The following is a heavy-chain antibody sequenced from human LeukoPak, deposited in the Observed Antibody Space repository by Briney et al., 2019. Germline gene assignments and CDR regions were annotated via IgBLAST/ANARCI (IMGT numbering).Heavy chain of an antibody. CDR2: IWYDGSNK. CDR3: AREGYDDSSGYYYQRKYYFDY. Sequence: GGSLRLSCAASGFTFSSNGMHWVRQAPGKGLEWVAVIWYDGSNKYYADSVKGRFTISRDNSKNTLYLQMNSLRAEDTAVYYCAREGYDDSSGYYYQRKYYFDYWGQGTLVTVSS. J-gene: IGHJ4*02. D-gene: IGHD3-22*01. CDR1: GFTFSSNG. V-gene: IGHV3-33*01.